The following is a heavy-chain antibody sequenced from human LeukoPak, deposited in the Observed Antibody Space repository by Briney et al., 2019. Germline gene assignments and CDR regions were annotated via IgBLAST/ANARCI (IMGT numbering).Heavy chain of an antibody. J-gene: IGHJ3*01. V-gene: IGHV3-20*04. Sequence: GGSLRLSCAASGFTFDDYGMSGVPQVPGKGLEWVSGINWSGDRTGYADSVKGRFPISRDNAKNSLYLQLNSLRAEDPALYYCARGYDYGSSASWRTCHLWSQGTMVTVSS. D-gene: IGHD3-22*01. CDR1: GFTFDDYG. CDR2: INWSGDRT. CDR3: ARGYDYGSSASWRTCHL.